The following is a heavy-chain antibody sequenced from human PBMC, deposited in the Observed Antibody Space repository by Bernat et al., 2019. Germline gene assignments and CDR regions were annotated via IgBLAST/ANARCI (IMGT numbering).Heavy chain of an antibody. CDR3: ERDGLVPAGMGGFDP. V-gene: IGHV3-21*01. CDR2: ISSSSSYI. D-gene: IGHD2-2*01. Sequence: VQLVESGGGVVQPGRSLRLSCAASGFTFSSYSMNWVRQAPGKGLEWVPSISSSSSYIYYADSVKGRFTISRDNAKNSLYLQMNSLRAEDTAVKSCERDGLVPAGMGGFDPWGQGTLVTVSS. CDR1: GFTFSSYS. J-gene: IGHJ5*02.